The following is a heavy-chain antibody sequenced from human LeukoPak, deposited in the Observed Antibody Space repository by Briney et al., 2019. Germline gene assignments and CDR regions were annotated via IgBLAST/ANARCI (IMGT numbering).Heavy chain of an antibody. CDR2: ISYDGSNK. Sequence: GRPLRLSCAASGFTFSSYAMHWVRQAPGKGLEWVAVISYDGSNKYYADSVKRRFTISRDNSKNTLYLQMNSLRAEHTAVYYCARGPKFDPWGQGTLVTVSS. CDR3: ARGPKFDP. CDR1: GFTFSSYA. V-gene: IGHV3-30*14. J-gene: IGHJ5*02.